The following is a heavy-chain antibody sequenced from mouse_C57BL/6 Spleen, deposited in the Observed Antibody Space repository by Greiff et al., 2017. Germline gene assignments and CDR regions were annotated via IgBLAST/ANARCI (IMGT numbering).Heavy chain of an antibody. Sequence: QVQLQQSGPGLVAPSQSLSITCTVSGFSLTSYAISWVRQPPGKGLEWLGVIWPGGGTNYNSALKSRLSISKDNSKSQVFLKMNSLQTDDTARYYCATINWDEDFDYWGQGTTLTVSS. CDR1: GFSLTSYA. D-gene: IGHD4-1*01. CDR2: IWPGGGT. CDR3: ATINWDEDFDY. J-gene: IGHJ2*01. V-gene: IGHV2-9-1*01.